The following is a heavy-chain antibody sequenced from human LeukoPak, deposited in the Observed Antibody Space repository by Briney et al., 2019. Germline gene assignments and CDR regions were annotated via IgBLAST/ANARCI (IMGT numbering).Heavy chain of an antibody. Sequence: GGSLRLSCAASGFTVSSNYMSWVRQAPGKGLEWVSVIYSGGSTYYADSVGGRFTISRDNSKDMLYLQMNSLKVEDTATYYCGKEGGAWGQGTKVTVSS. D-gene: IGHD3-16*01. V-gene: IGHV3-53*01. J-gene: IGHJ5*02. CDR3: GKEGGA. CDR1: GFTVSSNY. CDR2: IYSGGST.